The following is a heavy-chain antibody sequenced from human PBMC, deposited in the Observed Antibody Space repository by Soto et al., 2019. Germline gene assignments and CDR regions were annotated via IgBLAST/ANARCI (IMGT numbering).Heavy chain of an antibody. D-gene: IGHD3-9*01. V-gene: IGHV4-31*03. J-gene: IGHJ6*02. CDR3: ARDHYDILTGHNYYYYGMDV. CDR1: GGSISSGVYY. Sequence: PSETLSLTCTVSGGSISSGVYYWSWIRQHPGKGLEWIGYIYYSGSTYYNPSLRSRVTISVDTSKNQFSLKLSSVTAADTAVYYCARDHYDILTGHNYYYYGMDVWGQGTTVTVSS. CDR2: IYYSGST.